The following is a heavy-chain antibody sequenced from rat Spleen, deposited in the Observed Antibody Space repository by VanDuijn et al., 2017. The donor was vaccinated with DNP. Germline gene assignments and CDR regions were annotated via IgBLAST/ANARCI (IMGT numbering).Heavy chain of an antibody. J-gene: IGHJ2*01. CDR1: GFSLTNNG. CDR2: IWAGGST. D-gene: IGHD1-2*01. V-gene: IGHV2-72*01. Sequence: QVQLEESGPGLMQPSETLSLTCTVSGFSLTNNGVGWVRQPLGKGLVWMGTIWAGGSTIYNSAVQSRLSISRDTSKSQVFLKMNSLQPEDTGTYYCARHEAAPVDYWGQGVMVTVSS. CDR3: ARHEAAPVDY.